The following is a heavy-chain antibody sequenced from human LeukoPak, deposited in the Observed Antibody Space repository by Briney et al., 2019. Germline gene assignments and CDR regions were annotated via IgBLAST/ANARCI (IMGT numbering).Heavy chain of an antibody. CDR2: ISSSASTR. CDR3: ARENTEDAFDI. J-gene: IGHJ3*02. Sequence: PGGSLRLSCAASGFTFSSYEMNWVRQAPGKGLEWVSYISSSASTRNYADSVKGRFTIPRDNAKNSLYLQMNSLRAEDTAVYYCARENTEDAFDIWGQGTMVIVSS. V-gene: IGHV3-48*03. D-gene: IGHD1/OR15-1a*01. CDR1: GFTFSSYE.